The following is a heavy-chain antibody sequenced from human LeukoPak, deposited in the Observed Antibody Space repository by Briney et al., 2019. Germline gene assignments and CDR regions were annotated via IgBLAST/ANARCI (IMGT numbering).Heavy chain of an antibody. Sequence: QTLSLTCAISGDSVSSDSAAWSWIRQSPSRGLEWLGRTYYRSKWYNEYATSVKSRITINPDTSRNQFSLQLNSVTPEDTAVYYCARGVHSYYFDYWGQGTLVTVSS. V-gene: IGHV6-1*01. J-gene: IGHJ4*02. CDR1: GDSVSSDSAA. D-gene: IGHD2-15*01. CDR2: TYYRSKWYN. CDR3: ARGVHSYYFDY.